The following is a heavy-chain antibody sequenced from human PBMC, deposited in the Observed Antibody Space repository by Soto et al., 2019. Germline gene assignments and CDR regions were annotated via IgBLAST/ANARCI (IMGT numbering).Heavy chain of an antibody. CDR2: ITDSGGST. CDR3: AKLYWNPRYFDY. D-gene: IGHD1-1*01. J-gene: IGHJ4*02. Sequence: PGGSLRLSCAASGFTFTNVAMTWVSQAPGKGLEWVSTITDSGGSTDYADSVKGRFTISRDNSESTLYLQMNNLRADDTAVYYCAKLYWNPRYFDYWGQGARVTVSS. CDR1: GFTFTNVA. V-gene: IGHV3-23*01.